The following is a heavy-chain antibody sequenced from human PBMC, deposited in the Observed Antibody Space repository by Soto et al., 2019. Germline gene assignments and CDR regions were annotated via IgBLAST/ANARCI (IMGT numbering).Heavy chain of an antibody. V-gene: IGHV3-23*01. D-gene: IGHD2-15*01. J-gene: IGHJ3*02. CDR1: GFTFSSYA. CDR3: AKDRDIVVVVAAIRGAFDI. CDR2: ISGSGGST. Sequence: GGSLRLSCAASGFTFSSYAMSWVRQGPGKGLEWVSAISGSGGSTYYADSVKGRFTISRDNSKNTLYLQMNSLRAEDTAVYYCAKDRDIVVVVAAIRGAFDIWGQGTMVTASS.